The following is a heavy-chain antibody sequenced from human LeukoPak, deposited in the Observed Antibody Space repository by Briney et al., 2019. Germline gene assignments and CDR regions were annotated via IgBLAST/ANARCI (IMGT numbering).Heavy chain of an antibody. J-gene: IGHJ3*02. D-gene: IGHD3-22*01. CDR1: GGSISSGGYS. CDR2: IYHSGST. CDR3: ARSTYYYDSSGDNDAFDI. V-gene: IGHV4-30-2*01. Sequence: SETLSLTCAVSGGSISSGGYSWSWIRQPPGKGLEWIGYIYHSGSTYYNPSLKSRVTISVDRSKNQFFLKLSSVTAADTAVYYCARSTYYYDSSGDNDAFDIWGQGTMVTVSS.